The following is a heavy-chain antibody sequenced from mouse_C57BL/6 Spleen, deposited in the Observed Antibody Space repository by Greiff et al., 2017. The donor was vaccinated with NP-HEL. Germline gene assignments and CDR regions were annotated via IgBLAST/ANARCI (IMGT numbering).Heavy chain of an antibody. J-gene: IGHJ3*01. CDR2: IYPRSGNT. CDR3: ARHGEGSFAY. V-gene: IGHV1-81*01. CDR1: GYTFTSYG. Sequence: QVQLQQSGAELARPGASVKLSCKASGYTFTSYGISWVKQRTGQGLEWIGEIYPRSGNTYYNEKFKGKATLTADKSSSTAYMELRSLTSEDSAVYFCARHGEGSFAYWGQGTLVTVSA.